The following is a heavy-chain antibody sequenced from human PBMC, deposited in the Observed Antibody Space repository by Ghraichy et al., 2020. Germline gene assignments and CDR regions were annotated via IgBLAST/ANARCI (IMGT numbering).Heavy chain of an antibody. V-gene: IGHV4-59*01. CDR3: ARLVVPAAKHYWYFDL. D-gene: IGHD2-2*01. Sequence: SETLSLTCTVSGGSISSYYWSWIRQRPGKGLEWIGYIYYSGSTNYNPSLKSRVTISVDTSKNQFSLKLSSVTAADTAVYYCARLVVPAAKHYWYFDLWGRGTLVTVSS. J-gene: IGHJ2*01. CDR2: IYYSGST. CDR1: GGSISSYY.